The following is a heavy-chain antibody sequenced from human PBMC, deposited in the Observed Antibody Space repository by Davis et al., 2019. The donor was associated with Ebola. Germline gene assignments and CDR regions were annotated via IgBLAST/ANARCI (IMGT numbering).Heavy chain of an antibody. CDR1: GFSFSSYT. Sequence: GESLKISCAASGFSFSSYTMSWVRQASGKGLEWVSSISSSSSYIYYADSVKGRFTISRDNAKNSLYLQMNSLRAEDTAVYYCAREYQLLPKIYYYYYMDVWGKGTTVTVSS. CDR2: ISSSSSYI. D-gene: IGHD2-2*01. V-gene: IGHV3-21*01. J-gene: IGHJ6*03. CDR3: AREYQLLPKIYYYYYMDV.